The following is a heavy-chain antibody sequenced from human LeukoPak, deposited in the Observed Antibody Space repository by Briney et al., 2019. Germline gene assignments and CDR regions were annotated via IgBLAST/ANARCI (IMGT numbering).Heavy chain of an antibody. J-gene: IGHJ4*02. V-gene: IGHV1-18*01. D-gene: IGHD6-19*01. CDR2: ISTYNGDT. CDR1: GYTFTSFG. Sequence: ASVKVSCKASGYTFTSFGISWVRQAAGQGLEWMGWISTYNGDTNYAQKLQGRVTMTTDTSTRIAYMELRSLRSDDTAVYYCARGIAVAEASFDYWGQGTLVTVSS. CDR3: ARGIAVAEASFDY.